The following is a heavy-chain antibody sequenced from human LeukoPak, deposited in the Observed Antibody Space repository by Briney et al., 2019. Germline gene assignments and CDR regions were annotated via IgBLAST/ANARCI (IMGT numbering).Heavy chain of an antibody. CDR2: ISGSGIST. CDR1: GFTFSDYG. Sequence: GGSLRLSCAAAGFTFSDYGMNWVRQAPGKGLEWVSGISGSGISTYYADSVKGRFTISRDNAKNSLYLQMNSLRAEDTAVYYCARGDYYDSSGYYYWGQGTLVTVSS. CDR3: ARGDYYDSSGYYY. D-gene: IGHD3-22*01. J-gene: IGHJ4*02. V-gene: IGHV3-23*01.